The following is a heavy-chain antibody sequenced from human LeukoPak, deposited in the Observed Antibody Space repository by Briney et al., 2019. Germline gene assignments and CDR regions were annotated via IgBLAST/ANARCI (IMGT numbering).Heavy chain of an antibody. CDR2: IYYSGST. D-gene: IGHD5-18*01. J-gene: IGHJ4*02. CDR3: ARMSRDTAMVPHYFDY. CDR1: GGSISSYY. Sequence: PETLSLTCTVSGGSISSYYWSWIRQPPGKGLEWIGYIYYSGSTNYNPSLKSRVTISVDTSKNQFSLKLSSVTAADTAVYYCARMSRDTAMVPHYFDYWGQGTLVTVSS. V-gene: IGHV4-59*01.